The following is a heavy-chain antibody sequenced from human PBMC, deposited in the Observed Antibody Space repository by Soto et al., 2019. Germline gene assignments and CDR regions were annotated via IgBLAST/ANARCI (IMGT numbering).Heavy chain of an antibody. D-gene: IGHD4-17*01. J-gene: IGHJ5*02. V-gene: IGHV4-59*08. CDR1: GGSISGYN. CDR2: VRDGGST. CDR3: ARRLVATVATSEKNWLDP. Sequence: PSETLSLTCTVSGGSISGYNWNWIRQPPGKGLEWIGYVRDGGSTKYNPSLNGRVTISLDTSKNQFSLNLNSVTAADTAVYFCARRLVATVATSEKNWLDPWGQGVLVTVSS.